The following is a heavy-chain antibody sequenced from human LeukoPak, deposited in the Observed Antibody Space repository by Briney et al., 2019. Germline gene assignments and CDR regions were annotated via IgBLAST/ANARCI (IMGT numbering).Heavy chain of an antibody. CDR1: GFTFSSYS. CDR3: ARMGYCSSTSCYTGEWNAFDI. Sequence: GGSLRLSCAASGFTFSSYSMNWVRQAPGKGLEWVAVISYDGSNKYYADSVKGRFTISRDNSKNTLYLQMNSLRAEDTAVYYCARMGYCSSTSCYTGEWNAFDIWGQGTMVTVSS. CDR2: ISYDGSNK. V-gene: IGHV3-30*03. D-gene: IGHD2-2*02. J-gene: IGHJ3*02.